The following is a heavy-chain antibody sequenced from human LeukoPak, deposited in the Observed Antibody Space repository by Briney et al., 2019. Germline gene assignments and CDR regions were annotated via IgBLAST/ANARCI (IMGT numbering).Heavy chain of an antibody. CDR1: GYTFTSYD. J-gene: IGHJ5*02. V-gene: IGHV1-8*03. CDR2: MNPNSGNT. D-gene: IGHD6-6*01. CDR3: ARERIAARRWFDP. Sequence: ASVKVSCKASGYTFTSYDINWVRQATGQGLEWMGWMNPNSGNTGYAQKFQGRVTITRNTSISTAYMELSSLRSEDTAVYYCARERIAARRWFDPWGQGTLVTVSS.